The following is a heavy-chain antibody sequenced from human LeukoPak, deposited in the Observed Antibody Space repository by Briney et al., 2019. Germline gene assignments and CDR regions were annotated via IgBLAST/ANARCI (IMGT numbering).Heavy chain of an antibody. D-gene: IGHD6-19*01. Sequence: GASVKVSCKASGGTFSSYAISWVRQAPGQGLEWMGGIIPIFGTANYAQKFQGRVTITADESTSAAYMELSSLRSEDTAVYYCASARVVVAGYYYYGMDVWGQGTTVTVSS. CDR2: IIPIFGTA. CDR1: GGTFSSYA. J-gene: IGHJ6*02. V-gene: IGHV1-69*13. CDR3: ASARVVVAGYYYYGMDV.